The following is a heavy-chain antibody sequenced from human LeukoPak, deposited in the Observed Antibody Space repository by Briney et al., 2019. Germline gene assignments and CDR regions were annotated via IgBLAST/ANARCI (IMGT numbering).Heavy chain of an antibody. CDR1: GFTFDDYA. D-gene: IGHD6-19*01. CDR3: AKDNAEQWLVRSYYYYYMDV. J-gene: IGHJ6*03. V-gene: IGHV3-43*02. Sequence: PGGSLRLXCAASGFTFDDYAMHWVRHAPGKGLEWVSLISGDGGSTYYADSVKGRFTISRDNSKNSLYLQMNSLRTEDTALYYCAKDNAEQWLVRSYYYYYMDVWGKGTTVTVSS. CDR2: ISGDGGST.